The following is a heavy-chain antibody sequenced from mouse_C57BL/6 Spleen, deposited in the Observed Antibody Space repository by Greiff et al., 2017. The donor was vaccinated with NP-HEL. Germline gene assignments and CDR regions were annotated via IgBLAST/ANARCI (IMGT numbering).Heavy chain of an antibody. V-gene: IGHV1-42*01. Sequence: VQLQQSGPELVKPGASVKISCKASGYSFTGYYMNWVKQSPEKSLEWIGGINPSTGGTTYIQKFKAKATLTVDKSSSTAYMQLKSLTSEDSAVYYCARYYYAMDYWGQGTSVTVSS. J-gene: IGHJ4*01. CDR1: GYSFTGYY. CDR3: ARYYYAMDY. CDR2: INPSTGGT.